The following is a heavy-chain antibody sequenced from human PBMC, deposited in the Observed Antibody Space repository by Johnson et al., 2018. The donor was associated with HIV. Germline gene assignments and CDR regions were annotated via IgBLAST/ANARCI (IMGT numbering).Heavy chain of an antibody. CDR3: ATRKDILTGYDAFDI. Sequence: VQLVESGGGVVQPGRSLRLSCAASGFTFSSYGMHWVRQAPGKGLEWVAVISYDGNNKYYADSVKGRFTISRDNSKNTLYLQMNSLRPEDTALYYCATRKDILTGYDAFDIWGQGTMVTVSS. CDR2: ISYDGNNK. D-gene: IGHD3-9*01. V-gene: IGHV3-30*03. CDR1: GFTFSSYG. J-gene: IGHJ3*02.